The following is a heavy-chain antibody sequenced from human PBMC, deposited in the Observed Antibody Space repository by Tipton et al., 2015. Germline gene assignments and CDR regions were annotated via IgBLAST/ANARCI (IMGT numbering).Heavy chain of an antibody. CDR2: ISTDNGNT. D-gene: IGHD5-12*01. V-gene: IGHV1-18*01. CDR3: AREWQGFDY. CDR1: GYNFIGYP. Sequence: QSGPEVKKPGASVKVSCKTSGYNFIGYPITWVRQAPGQGLEWMGWISTDNGNTNYAQNFHGRVTMTTDTFTSTTHMELRSLRSDDTAVYYCAREWQGFDYWGQGTPVTVSS. J-gene: IGHJ4*02.